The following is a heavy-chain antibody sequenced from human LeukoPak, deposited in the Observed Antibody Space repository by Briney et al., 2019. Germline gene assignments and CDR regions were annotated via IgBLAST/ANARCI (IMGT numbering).Heavy chain of an antibody. J-gene: IGHJ5*02. D-gene: IGHD2-2*01. V-gene: IGHV4-39*01. Sequence: SETLSLTCTVSGGSISSYYWGWIRQPPGKGLEWIGSIYYSGSTYYNPSLKGRVTISLDTSKNQFSLKLSSVTAADTAVYYCATSRQLLDNWFDPWGQGTLVTVSS. CDR3: ATSRQLLDNWFDP. CDR1: GGSISSYY. CDR2: IYYSGST.